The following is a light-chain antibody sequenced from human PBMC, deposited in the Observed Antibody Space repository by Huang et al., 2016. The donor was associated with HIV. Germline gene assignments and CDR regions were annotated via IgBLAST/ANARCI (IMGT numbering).Light chain of an antibody. CDR2: GAS. V-gene: IGKV3-15*01. J-gene: IGKJ1*01. CDR3: HQYNNWPPWT. Sequence: EIVMTQSPATLSVSPGERATLSCRASQSISSKLAWYQQKPGQAPRLLIYGASTRATGIPARFSGSWSGTEFTLTISSLQSEDFAVYYCHQYNNWPPWTFGQGTKVEIK. CDR1: QSISSK.